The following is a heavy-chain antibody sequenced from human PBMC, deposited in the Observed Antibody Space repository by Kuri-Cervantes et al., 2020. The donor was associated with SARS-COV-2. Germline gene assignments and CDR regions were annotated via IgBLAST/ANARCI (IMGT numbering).Heavy chain of an antibody. V-gene: IGHV3-48*04. D-gene: IGHD6-13*01. CDR1: GFTFSSYS. J-gene: IGHJ6*02. Sequence: LSLTCAASGFTFSSYSMNWVRQAPGKGLEWVSYISSSSSTIYYADSVKGRFTISRDNAKNSLYLQMNSLRAEDTAVYYCARDPYSSSWYRYYYGMDVWGQGTTVTVSS. CDR2: ISSSSSTI. CDR3: ARDPYSSSWYRYYYGMDV.